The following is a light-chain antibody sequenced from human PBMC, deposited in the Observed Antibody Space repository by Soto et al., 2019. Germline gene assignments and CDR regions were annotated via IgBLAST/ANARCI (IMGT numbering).Light chain of an antibody. Sequence: QSALTQPPSVSGAPGQRVTISCTGSSSNIGAAYAVHWYQQLPGTAPKLLIYGNSNRPSGVPDRFSGSKSGTSASLAITGLQDEDDADYYCQSYDRSMRAYVFGTGTKVTVL. V-gene: IGLV1-40*01. J-gene: IGLJ1*01. CDR1: SSNIGAAYA. CDR3: QSYDRSMRAYV. CDR2: GNS.